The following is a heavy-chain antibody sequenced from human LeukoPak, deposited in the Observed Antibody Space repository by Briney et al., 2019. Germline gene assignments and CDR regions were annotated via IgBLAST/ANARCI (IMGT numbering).Heavy chain of an antibody. CDR1: GFTFDDYG. D-gene: IGHD2-15*01. J-gene: IGHJ4*02. V-gene: IGHV3-20*04. CDR3: ARGYCSGNSCFFFDY. Sequence: SGGSLGPSCAASGFTFDDYGMSWVRQAPGKGLEWVSGINWNGASTGYADSVKGRFTISRDSAKNSLYLQMNSLRAEDTALYYCARGYCSGNSCFFFDYWGQGTLVTVSS. CDR2: INWNGAST.